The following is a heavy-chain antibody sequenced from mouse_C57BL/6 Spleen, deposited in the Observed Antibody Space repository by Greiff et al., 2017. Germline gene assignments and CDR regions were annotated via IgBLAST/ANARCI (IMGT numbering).Heavy chain of an antibody. V-gene: IGHV1-81*01. CDR3: ANRQLTYFDY. CDR1: GYTFTSYG. Sequence: VQVVESGAELARPGASVKLSCKASGYTFTSYGISWVKQRTGQGLEWIGEIYPRSGNTYYNEKFKGKATLTADKSSSTAYMELRSLTSEDSAVYFCANRQLTYFDYWGQGTTLTVSS. D-gene: IGHD3-2*02. CDR2: IYPRSGNT. J-gene: IGHJ2*01.